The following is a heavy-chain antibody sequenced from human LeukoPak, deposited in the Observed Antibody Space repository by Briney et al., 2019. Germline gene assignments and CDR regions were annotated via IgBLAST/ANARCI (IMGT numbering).Heavy chain of an antibody. CDR3: ARSPARLGYYFDY. CDR1: GFTFPNYV. J-gene: IGHJ4*02. Sequence: GRSLRLSCEASGFTFPNYVIHWVRQTPDKGLEWVAAISYDGSNTYYADSVKGRFTISRDNSKNTLYLQMNSLTAEDTSVYYCARSPARLGYYFDYWGQGTLVTVSS. CDR2: ISYDGSNT. V-gene: IGHV3-30*01. D-gene: IGHD3-22*01.